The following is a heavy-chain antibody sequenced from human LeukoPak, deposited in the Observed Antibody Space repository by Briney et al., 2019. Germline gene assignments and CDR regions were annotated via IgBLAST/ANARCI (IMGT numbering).Heavy chain of an antibody. J-gene: IGHJ4*02. CDR2: IYYSGST. V-gene: IGHV4-39*01. Sequence: SETLSLTCTVSGGSISSSSYYWGWIRQPPGKGLEWIGSIYYSGSTYYNPSLKSRVTISVDTSKNQFSLKPSSVTAADTAVYYCARHYGCSSTSCYAGNFDYWGQGTLVTVSS. CDR1: GGSISSSSYY. CDR3: ARHYGCSSTSCYAGNFDY. D-gene: IGHD2-2*01.